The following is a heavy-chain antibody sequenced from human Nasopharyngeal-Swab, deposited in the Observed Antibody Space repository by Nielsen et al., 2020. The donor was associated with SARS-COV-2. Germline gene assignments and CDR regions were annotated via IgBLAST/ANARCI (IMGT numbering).Heavy chain of an antibody. CDR3: ARSTYCGGDCQNYFDY. J-gene: IGHJ4*02. CDR1: GGSISSYY. CDR2: IYYSGST. Sequence: SETLSLTCTVSGGSISSYYWSWIRQPPGKGLEWIGYIYYSGSTNYNPSLKSRVTISVDTSKNQFSLKLSSVTAADTAMYYCARSTYCGGDCQNYFDYWCQGTLVTVSS. D-gene: IGHD2-21*02. V-gene: IGHV4-59*08.